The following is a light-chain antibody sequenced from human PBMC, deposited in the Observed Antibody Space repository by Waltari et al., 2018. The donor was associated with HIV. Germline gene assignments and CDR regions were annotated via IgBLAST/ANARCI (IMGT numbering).Light chain of an antibody. Sequence: QSALTQPASVSGSPGQSITISCTGTSSDVGGYNFVSWSQQHTVKAPKLSIYEVTHRPSGVSNRFSGSKSGNTASLTISGLQADDEADYYCASYTSSSTLFGGGTKLTVL. CDR2: EVT. V-gene: IGLV2-14*03. CDR1: SSDVGGYNF. CDR3: ASYTSSSTL. J-gene: IGLJ2*01.